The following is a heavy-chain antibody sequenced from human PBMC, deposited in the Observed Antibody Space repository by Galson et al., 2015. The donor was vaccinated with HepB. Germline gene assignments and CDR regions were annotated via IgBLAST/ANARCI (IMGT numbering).Heavy chain of an antibody. CDR2: ISGSGGST. V-gene: IGHV3-23*01. J-gene: IGHJ4*02. D-gene: IGHD3-16*02. CDR3: AKDALARYYDYVWGSYRDQYFDY. Sequence: SGAEVKKPGESLKISCKGSGFTFSSYAMSWVRQAPGKGLEWVSAISGSGGSTYYADSVKGRFTISRDNSKNTLYLQMNSLRAEDTAVYYCAKDALARYYDYVWGSYRDQYFDYWGQGTLVTVSS. CDR1: GFTFSSYA.